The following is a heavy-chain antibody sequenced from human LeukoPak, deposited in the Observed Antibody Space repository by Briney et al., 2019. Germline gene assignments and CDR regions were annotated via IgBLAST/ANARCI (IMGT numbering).Heavy chain of an antibody. CDR3: ARDSGSYHPFDY. CDR2: ISHSGST. D-gene: IGHD1-26*01. CDR1: GGSFSGYY. J-gene: IGHJ4*02. Sequence: SETLSLTCAVYGGSFSGYYWSWIRQPPGKGLEWIGEISHSGSTNYNPSLKSRVTISVDTSKNQFSLKLSSVTAADTAVYYCARDSGSYHPFDYWGQGTLVTVSS. V-gene: IGHV4-34*01.